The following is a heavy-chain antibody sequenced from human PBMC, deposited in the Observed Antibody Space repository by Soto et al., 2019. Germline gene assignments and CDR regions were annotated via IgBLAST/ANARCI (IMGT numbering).Heavy chain of an antibody. D-gene: IGHD6-6*01. Sequence: GGSLRISCAASGFTFCSYSMNWVRQAPGKGLEWVSSISSSSSYIYYADSVKGRFTISRDNAKNSLYLQMNSLRAEDTAVYYCATDPSSRGPNWGQGTLVTVSS. CDR3: ATDPSSRGPN. J-gene: IGHJ4*02. CDR1: GFTFCSYS. CDR2: ISSSSSYI. V-gene: IGHV3-21*01.